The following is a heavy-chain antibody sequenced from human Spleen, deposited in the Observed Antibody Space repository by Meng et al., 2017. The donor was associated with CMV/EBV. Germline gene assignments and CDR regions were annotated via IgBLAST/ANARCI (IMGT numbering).Heavy chain of an antibody. CDR2: ISGSGGST. D-gene: IGHD2-2*01. CDR3: AKGEIVVVPAANPELDDAFDI. V-gene: IGHV3-23*01. Sequence: GESLKISCAASGFTFSSYAMSWVRQAPGKGLEWVSAISGSGGSTYYADSVKGRFTISRDNSKNTLYLQMNSLRAEDTAVYYCAKGEIVVVPAANPELDDAFDIWGQGTMVTVSS. CDR1: GFTFSSYA. J-gene: IGHJ3*02.